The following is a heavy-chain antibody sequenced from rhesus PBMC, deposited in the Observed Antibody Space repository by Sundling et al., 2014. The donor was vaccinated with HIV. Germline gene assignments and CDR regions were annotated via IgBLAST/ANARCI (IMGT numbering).Heavy chain of an antibody. J-gene: IGHJ4*01. CDR2: IYTSSGNT. CDR3: ARGRTIAVFDS. CDR1: TDSITGSY. D-gene: IGHD6-37*01. Sequence: QVQLQESGPGLVRPSETLSLTCAVSTDSITGSYWTWIRQSPGKGLEWIAIIYTSSGNTYYNPSLKSRVTISRDTSRNQFSLRVRSLTAADTAVYYCARGRTIAVFDSWGQGVLVTVSS. V-gene: IGHV4-147*01.